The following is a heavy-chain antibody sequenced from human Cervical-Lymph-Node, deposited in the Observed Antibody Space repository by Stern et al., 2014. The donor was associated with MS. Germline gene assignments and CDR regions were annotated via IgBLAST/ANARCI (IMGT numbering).Heavy chain of an antibody. CDR3: ARGGVVATTSVPFAFDI. Sequence: QVQLQQWGAGLLQPSETLSLTCAVYGGSFSGYYWSWIRQPPGKGLEWIGEIHHGGGTNYNPSLKSRLTITVDTSKNQVSLKVTSVTAADTAVYYCARGGVVATTSVPFAFDIWGQGTMVTVSS. CDR2: IHHGGGT. D-gene: IGHD2-21*02. V-gene: IGHV4-34*01. CDR1: GGSFSGYY. J-gene: IGHJ3*02.